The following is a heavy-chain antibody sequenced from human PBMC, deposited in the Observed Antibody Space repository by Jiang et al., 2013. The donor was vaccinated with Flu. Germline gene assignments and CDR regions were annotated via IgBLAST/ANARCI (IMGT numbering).Heavy chain of an antibody. CDR3: ASGYLLGLFDY. Sequence: GSXKYYVDSVKGRFTISRDNAKNSLYLQMNSLRAEDTAVYYCASGYLLGLFDYWGQGTLVTVSS. CDR2: GSXK. D-gene: IGHD7-27*01. J-gene: IGHJ4*02. V-gene: IGHV3-7*01.